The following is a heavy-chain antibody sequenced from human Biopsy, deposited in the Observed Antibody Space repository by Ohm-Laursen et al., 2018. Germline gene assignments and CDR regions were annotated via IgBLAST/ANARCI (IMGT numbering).Heavy chain of an antibody. V-gene: IGHV4-59*01. CDR1: RDSISNYY. CDR3: ARPSTFYYDGGGYYDGFDP. CDR2: IYYTGST. D-gene: IGHD3-22*01. Sequence: TLSLTWPVSRDSISNYYWTWIRQSPGKGLEWIGYIYYTGSTNYNPSVKSRVTISVDTSKNQFSLKLRSVTAADAAVYYCARPSTFYYDGGGYYDGFDPWGQGTLVTVSS. J-gene: IGHJ5*02.